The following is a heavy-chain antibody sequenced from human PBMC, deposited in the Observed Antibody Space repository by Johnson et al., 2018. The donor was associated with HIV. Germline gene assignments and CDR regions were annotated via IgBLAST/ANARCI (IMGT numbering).Heavy chain of an antibody. V-gene: IGHV3-30*02. CDR2: MRYDGSNK. Sequence: QVHLVESGGGVVQPGGSLRLSCAASGFTFSSYGMHWVRQAPGKGLEWVTFMRYDGSNKYYADSVKGRFTISRDNSKNTLYLQMNSLRVEDTAVYYCAKDSSSRMGFPGFDIWGQGTRVTVSS. CDR1: GFTFSSYG. CDR3: AKDSSSRMGFPGFDI. J-gene: IGHJ3*02. D-gene: IGHD2-2*01.